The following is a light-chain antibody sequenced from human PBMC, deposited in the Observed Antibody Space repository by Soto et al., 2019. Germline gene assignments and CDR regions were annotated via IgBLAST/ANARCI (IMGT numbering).Light chain of an antibody. J-gene: IGKJ1*01. V-gene: IGKV4-1*01. CDR3: QQYYGPPQT. CDR2: WAS. Sequence: DSLMTPSPYSLAVSLGERATINCKSSQSVLYSPNNENYLAWYQQKPGQPPKLLVYWASTRESGVPDRFSGSGSGTDFTLTISSLQAEDVAVYYCQQYYGPPQTFGQGTKVDIK. CDR1: QSVLYSPNNENY.